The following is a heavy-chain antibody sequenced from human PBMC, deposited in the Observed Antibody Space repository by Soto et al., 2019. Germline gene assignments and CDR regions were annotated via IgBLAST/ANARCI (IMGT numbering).Heavy chain of an antibody. J-gene: IGHJ6*02. CDR1: GYTFTGYY. CDR2: INPNSGGT. V-gene: IGHV1-2*02. D-gene: IGHD6-19*01. CDR3: ARDLGYSSGGDAFDI. Sequence: GASVKVSCKASGYTFTGYYMHWVRQAPGQGREWMGWINPNSGGTNYAQKFQGRVTMTRDTSISTAYMELSRLRSDDTAVYYCARDLGYSSGGDAFDIWGQGTTVTVSS.